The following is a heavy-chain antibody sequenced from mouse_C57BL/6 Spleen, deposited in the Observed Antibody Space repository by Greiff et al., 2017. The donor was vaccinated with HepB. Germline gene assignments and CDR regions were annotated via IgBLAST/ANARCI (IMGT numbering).Heavy chain of an antibody. J-gene: IGHJ4*01. Sequence: QVQLQQPGAELVRPGSSVKLSCKASGYTFTSYWMHWVKQRPIKGLEWIGNIDPSDSETHYNPKFKDKATLTVDKSSSTAYMQLSSLTSEDSAVYYCARNSPYYGSSYDAMDYWGQGTSVTVSS. CDR1: GYTFTSYW. CDR3: ARNSPYYGSSYDAMDY. CDR2: IDPSDSET. V-gene: IGHV1-52*01. D-gene: IGHD1-1*01.